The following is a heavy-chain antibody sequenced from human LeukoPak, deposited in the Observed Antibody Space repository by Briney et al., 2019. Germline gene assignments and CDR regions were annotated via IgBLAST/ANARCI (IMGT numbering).Heavy chain of an antibody. CDR2: FHNSGTS. Sequence: SETLSLTCTVSDDSISDYYRGWIRQPPGKGLEWIGYFHNSGTSTYNPSHKSRVTISADTSKNQFSLKLNSLTTADTAVYYCARDYPNPQYCSGGSCYYYYYMDVWGKGTTVTVSS. CDR3: ARDYPNPQYCSGGSCYYYYYMDV. J-gene: IGHJ6*03. V-gene: IGHV4-59*01. CDR1: DDSISDYY. D-gene: IGHD2-15*01.